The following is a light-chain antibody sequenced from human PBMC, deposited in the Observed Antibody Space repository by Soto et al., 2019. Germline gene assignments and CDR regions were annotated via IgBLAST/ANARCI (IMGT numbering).Light chain of an antibody. CDR2: EVS. CDR1: SSDVGGYNY. CDR3: SSYTSSNTWV. Sequence: QSALTQPASVSGSPGQSITISCTGTSSDVGGYNYVSWYQQHPGKAPKVMIYEVSNRPSGVSNRFSGSKSGNTASLTISGLQDDDEADYYCSSYTSSNTWVFGGGTKLTVL. J-gene: IGLJ3*02. V-gene: IGLV2-14*03.